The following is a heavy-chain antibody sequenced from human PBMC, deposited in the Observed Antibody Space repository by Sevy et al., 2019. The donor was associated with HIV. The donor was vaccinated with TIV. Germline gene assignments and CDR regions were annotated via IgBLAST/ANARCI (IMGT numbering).Heavy chain of an antibody. CDR2: INQDGSKK. J-gene: IGHJ4*02. Sequence: GGSLRLSCEASGFTFSTYWLTWVRQVPGKGLEWVANINQDGSKKYFVDSVKGRFTISRDNAKNSVYLQMNSLRADDTAVYYCVREIGGRGSCWGQGTLVTVSS. CDR3: VREIGGRGSC. V-gene: IGHV3-7*03. D-gene: IGHD2-15*01. CDR1: GFTFSTYW.